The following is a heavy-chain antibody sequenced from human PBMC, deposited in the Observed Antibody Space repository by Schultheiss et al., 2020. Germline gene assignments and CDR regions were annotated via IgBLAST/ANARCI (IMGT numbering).Heavy chain of an antibody. J-gene: IGHJ6*03. Sequence: GGSLRLSCAASGFIFANYEMSWVRQAPGKGLEWVSFISYTGSTVYYADSVTGRFTVSRDNARGLLFLQMSSLRAEDSAIYYCARAPPYDWNYSHLGFKYYYYMDVWGKGTTVTVSS. CDR1: GFIFANYE. CDR3: ARAPPYDWNYSHLGFKYYYYMDV. CDR2: ISYTGSTV. D-gene: IGHD1-7*01. V-gene: IGHV3-48*03.